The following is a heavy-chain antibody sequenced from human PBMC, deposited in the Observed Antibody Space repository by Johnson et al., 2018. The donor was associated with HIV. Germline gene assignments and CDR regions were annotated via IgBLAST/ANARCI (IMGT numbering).Heavy chain of an antibody. CDR1: GFTFSSYA. CDR2: IRGSGGST. Sequence: EVQLVESGGGLVQPGGSLRLSCAASGFTFSSYAMSWVRQAPGKGLEWVSAIRGSGGSTYYADSRKGRFTISRDDSKNTRYLQMNSLRAEDTAVYYCARGYCSGGSCYSEYAFDIWGQGTMVTVSS. D-gene: IGHD2-15*01. CDR3: ARGYCSGGSCYSEYAFDI. V-gene: IGHV3-23*04. J-gene: IGHJ3*02.